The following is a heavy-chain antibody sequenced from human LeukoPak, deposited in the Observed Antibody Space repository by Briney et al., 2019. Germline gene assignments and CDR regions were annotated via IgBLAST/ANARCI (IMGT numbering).Heavy chain of an antibody. V-gene: IGHV3-13*01. CDR3: ARSFYGDYPY. CDR1: GFTLSTSD. CDR2: IGTTGDT. Sequence: PGGSLRLSCAASGFTLSTSDMHSVRQVTGKGLEWVSSIGTTGDTHYAVSGKGRFTISRENAKNSLYLQMSSLSAGDTAVYYCARSFYGDYPYWGQGTLVTVSS. D-gene: IGHD4-17*01. J-gene: IGHJ4*02.